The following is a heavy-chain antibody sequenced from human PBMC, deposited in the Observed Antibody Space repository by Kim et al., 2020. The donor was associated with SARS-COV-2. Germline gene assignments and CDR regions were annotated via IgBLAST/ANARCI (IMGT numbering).Heavy chain of an antibody. V-gene: IGHV4-59*01. CDR3: AASSIAVADY. Sequence: ITTFTPSLKNRVTISVDTSKNQFSLKLSSVTAADTAVYYCAASSIAVADYWGQGTLVTVSS. J-gene: IGHJ4*02. CDR2: IT. D-gene: IGHD6-19*01.